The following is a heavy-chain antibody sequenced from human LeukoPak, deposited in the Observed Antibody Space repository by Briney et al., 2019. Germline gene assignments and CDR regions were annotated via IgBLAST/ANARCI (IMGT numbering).Heavy chain of an antibody. J-gene: IGHJ4*02. CDR1: GGSISSGGYY. V-gene: IGHV4-31*03. Sequence: SQTLSLTCTVSGGSISSGGYYWSWIRQHPGTGLEWIGYIYYSGGTYYNPSLKSRVTISVDTSKNQFSLKLSSVTAADTAVYYCARSNWNDLLYWGQGTLVTVSS. D-gene: IGHD1-20*01. CDR3: ARSNWNDLLY. CDR2: IYYSGGT.